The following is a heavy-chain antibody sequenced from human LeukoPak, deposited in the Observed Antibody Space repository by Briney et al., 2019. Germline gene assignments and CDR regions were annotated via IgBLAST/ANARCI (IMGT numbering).Heavy chain of an antibody. Sequence: SETLSLTCTVSGGSISSYYWSWIRQPPGKGLEWIGYIYYSGSTNYNPSLKSRVTISVDTSKNQFSLKLSSVTAADTAVYYWARDKPLYGMDVWGQGTTVTVSS. J-gene: IGHJ6*02. V-gene: IGHV4-59*01. CDR3: ARDKPLYGMDV. CDR1: GGSISSYY. CDR2: IYYSGST.